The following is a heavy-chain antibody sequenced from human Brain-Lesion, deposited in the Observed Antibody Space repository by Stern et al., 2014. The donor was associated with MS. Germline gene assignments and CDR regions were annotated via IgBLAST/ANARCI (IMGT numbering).Heavy chain of an antibody. CDR1: GFTFSTYP. V-gene: IGHV3-30-3*01. J-gene: IGHJ4*02. CDR2: ISYDGSNK. Sequence: MQLVESGGGVVQPGRPLRLSCAVSGFTFSTYPMHWVRQAPGKGLEWVAVISYDGSNKYYVDSVKGRFTISRDNSKNTLYLQMNSLRAEDTAVYSCAREDDSSGYFDFWGQGTLVTVSS. D-gene: IGHD3-22*01. CDR3: AREDDSSGYFDF.